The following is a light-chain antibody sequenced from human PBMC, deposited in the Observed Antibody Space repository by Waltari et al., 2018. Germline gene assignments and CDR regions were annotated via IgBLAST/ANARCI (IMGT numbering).Light chain of an antibody. V-gene: IGLV2-14*01. CDR2: EVS. J-gene: IGLJ2*01. CDR1: SSDVGGYDS. CDR3: SSYTSSSSV. Sequence: QSALTQPASVSGSPGQSLPISCTGTSSDVGGYDSVSWYQQHPGKAPKLMIYEVSNRPSGVSSRFSGSKSGNTASLTISGLQAEDEADYYCSSYTSSSSVFGGGTKLTVL.